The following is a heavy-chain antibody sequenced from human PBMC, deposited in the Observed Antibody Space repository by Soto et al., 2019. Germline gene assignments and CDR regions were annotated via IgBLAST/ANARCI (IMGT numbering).Heavy chain of an antibody. D-gene: IGHD3-10*01. CDR3: ARGWFGESLGVYYGMDV. CDR1: GGTFSSYA. Sequence: QVQLVQSGAEVKKPGSSVKVSCKASGGTFSSYAISWVRQAPGQGLEWMGGIIPIFGTANYAQKFQGRVTITADKSTSTAYMERSSLRSEDTAVYYCARGWFGESLGVYYGMDVWGQGTTVTVSS. V-gene: IGHV1-69*06. CDR2: IIPIFGTA. J-gene: IGHJ6*02.